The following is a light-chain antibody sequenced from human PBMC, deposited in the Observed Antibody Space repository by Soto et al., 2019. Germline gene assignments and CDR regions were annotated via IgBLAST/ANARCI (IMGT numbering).Light chain of an antibody. J-gene: IGKJ5*01. CDR3: QQYCSSPPIT. CDR1: QSVSSSY. V-gene: IGKV3-20*01. Sequence: EIVLTQSPGTLSLSPGERATLSCRASQSVSSSYLAWYQQKPGQAPRLLIYGASSRATGIPDRFSGSGSGTDVTLTISRLEPDDFAVYYCQQYCSSPPITFGQGTRLEIK. CDR2: GAS.